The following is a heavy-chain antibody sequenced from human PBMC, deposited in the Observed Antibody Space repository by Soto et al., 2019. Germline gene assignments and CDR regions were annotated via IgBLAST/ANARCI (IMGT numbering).Heavy chain of an antibody. Sequence: SETLSITCTVSGGTISSYYWSWIRQPPGKGLEWIGYLYYSGSTNYNPSLKSRVTISVDTSKNQFSLKLSSVNAADTAVYYCARDLPLSGGWSCYYGRDVWGQGTTVTVSS. J-gene: IGHJ6*02. CDR1: GGTISSYY. CDR3: ARDLPLSGGWSCYYGRDV. V-gene: IGHV4-59*01. D-gene: IGHD6-19*01. CDR2: LYYSGST.